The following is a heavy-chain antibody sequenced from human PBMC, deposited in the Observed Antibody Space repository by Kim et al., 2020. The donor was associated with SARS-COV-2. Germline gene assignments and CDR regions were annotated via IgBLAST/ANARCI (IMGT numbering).Heavy chain of an antibody. V-gene: IGHV3-74*01. CDR3: ARGGNRNYGDYDSDAFDI. J-gene: IGHJ3*02. CDR1: GFTFSSYW. Sequence: GGSLRLSCAASGFTFSSYWMHWVRQAPGKGLVWVSRINSDGSSTSYADSVKGRFTISRDKAKNTLYLQMNSLRAEDTAVYYCARGGNRNYGDYDSDAFDIWGQGTMVTVSS. CDR2: INSDGSST. D-gene: IGHD4-17*01.